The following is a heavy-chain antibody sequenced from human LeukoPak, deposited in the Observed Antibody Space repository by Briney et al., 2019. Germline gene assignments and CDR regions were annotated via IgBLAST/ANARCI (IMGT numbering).Heavy chain of an antibody. CDR3: ARVGWELLGPFDH. J-gene: IGHJ4*02. Sequence: KPSETLSLTCTVSGGSITSYYWSWIRQPPGKGLGWIGYNSGSTNYNPSFKSRVTISVDRSKNQFSLKLRSVIAADTAVYYCARVGWELLGPFDHWGQGTLVTVSS. CDR2: NSGST. CDR1: GGSITSYY. D-gene: IGHD1-26*01. V-gene: IGHV4-59*01.